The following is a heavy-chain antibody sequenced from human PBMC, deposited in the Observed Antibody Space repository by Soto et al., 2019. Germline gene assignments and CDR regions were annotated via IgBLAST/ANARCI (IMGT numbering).Heavy chain of an antibody. CDR2: IYHSGST. V-gene: IGHV4-31*03. CDR3: ARADSGYYDSSGYHSIDY. CDR1: GGLISNGYYY. Sequence: PSETLSLTCTVSGGLISNGYYYWSWIRQHPGKGLEWIGYIYHSGSTYYNPSLKSRLTISVATSKNQFSLKLSSVTAADTAVYYCARADSGYYDSSGYHSIDYWGQGTLVTLSS. D-gene: IGHD3-22*01. J-gene: IGHJ4*02.